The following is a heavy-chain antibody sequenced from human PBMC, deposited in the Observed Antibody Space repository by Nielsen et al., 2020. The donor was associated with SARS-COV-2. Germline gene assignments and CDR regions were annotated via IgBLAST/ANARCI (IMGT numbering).Heavy chain of an antibody. CDR2: IIPIFGTA. CDR1: GYTFTGYY. V-gene: IGHV1-69*13. D-gene: IGHD5-18*01. J-gene: IGHJ5*02. CDR3: ARWVDTAMVTGWFDP. Sequence: SVKVSCKASGYTFTGYYMHWVRQAPGQGLEWMGGIIPIFGTANYAQKFQGRVTITADESTSTAYMELSSLRSEDTAVYYCARWVDTAMVTGWFDPWGQGTLVTVSS.